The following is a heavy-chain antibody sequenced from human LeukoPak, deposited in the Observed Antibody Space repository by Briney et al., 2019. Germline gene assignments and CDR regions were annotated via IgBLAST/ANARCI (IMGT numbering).Heavy chain of an antibody. CDR3: AREHSGYDS. CDR2: INPSGGST. D-gene: IGHD5-12*01. V-gene: IGHV1-46*01. CDR1: GYTFTNYY. Sequence: ASVKVSCKASGYTFTNYYMHWVRQAPGQGLEWMGIINPSGGSTNYAQKFQGRVTMTRGTSTSTVYMELSSLRSEDTAVYYCAREHSGYDSWGQGTLLTVSS. J-gene: IGHJ5*02.